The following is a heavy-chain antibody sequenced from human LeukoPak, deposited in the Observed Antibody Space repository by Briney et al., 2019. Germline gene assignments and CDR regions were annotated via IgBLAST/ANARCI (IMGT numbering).Heavy chain of an antibody. V-gene: IGHV4-4*02. CDR3: VRHSGWYFGY. Sequence: SETLSLTCAVSGDSVSGSFWWCWVRQPPHKGLEWIGEIHHSGSSNYNPSLESRVIISLDGSKNLLSLELSSVTAADTAVYYCVRHSGWYFGYWGQGTLVTVSS. D-gene: IGHD6-19*01. J-gene: IGHJ4*02. CDR2: IHHSGSS. CDR1: GDSVSGSFW.